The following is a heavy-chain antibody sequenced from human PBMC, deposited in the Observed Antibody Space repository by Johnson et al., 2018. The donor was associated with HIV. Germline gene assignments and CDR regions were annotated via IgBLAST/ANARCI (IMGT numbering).Heavy chain of an antibody. D-gene: IGHD6-6*01. Sequence: QLVESGGGLVQPGGSLRLSCAASGFTFSSYAMHWVRQAPGKGLEWVAVISYDGSKKFYADSVKGRFTISRDNSKNTLFLQINSLRTEDTAVYYCARDRKWVAARSGDAFDIWGQGTMVTVSS. CDR1: GFTFSSYA. V-gene: IGHV3-30*04. J-gene: IGHJ3*02. CDR3: ARDRKWVAARSGDAFDI. CDR2: ISYDGSKK.